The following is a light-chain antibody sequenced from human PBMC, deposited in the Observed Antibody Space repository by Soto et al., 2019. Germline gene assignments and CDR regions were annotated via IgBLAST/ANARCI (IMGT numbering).Light chain of an antibody. V-gene: IGKV4-1*01. J-gene: IGKJ4*01. CDR1: QSVLYSSNNKNY. Sequence: DIVMTQSPDSLAVSLGERATINCKSSQSVLYSSNNKNYLAWYQQKPGQPPKLLIYWASTRESGVPDRFSGSESGTDFTLTISSLQAEDVAVYYCQQYYSTPPVTFGGGTKVDI. CDR2: WAS. CDR3: QQYYSTPPVT.